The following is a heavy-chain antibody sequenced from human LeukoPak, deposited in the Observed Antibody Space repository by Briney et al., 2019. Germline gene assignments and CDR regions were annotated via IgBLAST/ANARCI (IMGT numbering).Heavy chain of an antibody. CDR2: ISGYNGNT. Sequence: ASVKVSCKASGYTFTSYDINWVRQATGQVLEWMGWISGYNGNTNYAQKLQGRVTMTTDTSTSTAYMELRSLKSDDTAVYYCASLKNYYDSSGYLVTDAFDIWGQGTMVTVSS. CDR1: GYTFTSYD. D-gene: IGHD3-22*01. J-gene: IGHJ3*02. CDR3: ASLKNYYDSSGYLVTDAFDI. V-gene: IGHV1-18*01.